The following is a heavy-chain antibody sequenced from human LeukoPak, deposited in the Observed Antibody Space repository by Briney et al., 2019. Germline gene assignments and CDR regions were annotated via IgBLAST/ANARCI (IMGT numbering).Heavy chain of an antibody. V-gene: IGHV1-69*05. CDR2: IIPIFGTA. CDR1: GGTFSSYA. Sequence: GASVKVSCKASGGTFSSYAISWVRRAPGQGLEWMGGIIPIFGTANYAQKFQGRVTITTDESTSTGYMELSSLRSEDTAVYYCARDLRMDLDYGDYGDAFDIWGQGTMVTVSS. D-gene: IGHD4-17*01. CDR3: ARDLRMDLDYGDYGDAFDI. J-gene: IGHJ3*02.